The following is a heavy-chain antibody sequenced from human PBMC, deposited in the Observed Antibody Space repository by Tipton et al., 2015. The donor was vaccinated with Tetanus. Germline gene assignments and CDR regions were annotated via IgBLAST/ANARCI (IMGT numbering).Heavy chain of an antibody. CDR3: AREVDTAMHYYFDS. D-gene: IGHD5-18*01. Sequence: SGFTFSNFGMYWVRQASGKGLEWVAIISYDGRNTKYVDSVKGRFTISRDNSKNMLFLQMNGLRPDDTALYYCAREVDTAMHYYFDSWGQGTLVTVSS. CDR2: ISYDGRNT. J-gene: IGHJ4*02. CDR1: GFTFSNFG. V-gene: IGHV3-30*19.